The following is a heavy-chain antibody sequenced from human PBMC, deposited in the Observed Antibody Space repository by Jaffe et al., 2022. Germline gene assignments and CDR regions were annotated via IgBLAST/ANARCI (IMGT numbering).Heavy chain of an antibody. CDR1: GFTFSSYW. D-gene: IGHD1-20*01. Sequence: EVQLVESGGGLVQPGGSLRLSCAASGFTFSSYWMSWVRQAPGKGLEWVANIKQDGSEKYYVDSVKGRFTISRDNAKNSLYLQMNSLRAEDTAVYYCARENSWQTDNYYYYYYYMDVWGKGTTVTVSS. CDR3: ARENSWQTDNYYYYYYYMDV. V-gene: IGHV3-7*01. J-gene: IGHJ6*03. CDR2: IKQDGSEK.